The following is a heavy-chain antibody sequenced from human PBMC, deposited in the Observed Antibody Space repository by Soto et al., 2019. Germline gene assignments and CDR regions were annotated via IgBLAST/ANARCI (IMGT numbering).Heavy chain of an antibody. V-gene: IGHV3-21*01. J-gene: IGHJ4*02. CDR2: ISSSSYI. D-gene: IGHD1-26*01. CDR1: GFTFSSYS. CDR3: VREVGVGATAPVDY. Sequence: GGSLRLSCAASGFTFSSYSMNWVRQAPGKGLEWVSSISSSSYIYYSDALVGRFTISRENAKNSLYLQMNSLRAGDTAVYYCVREVGVGATAPVDYWGQGTLVTVYS.